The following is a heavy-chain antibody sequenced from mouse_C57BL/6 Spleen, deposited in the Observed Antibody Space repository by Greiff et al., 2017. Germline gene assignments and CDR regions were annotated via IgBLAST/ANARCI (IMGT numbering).Heavy chain of an antibody. J-gene: IGHJ1*03. CDR2: IYPRDGST. V-gene: IGHV1-78*01. Sequence: QVQLQQSDAELVKPGASVKISCKVSGYTFTDHTIHWMKQRPEQGLEWIGYIYPRDGSTKYNEQFKGKATLTADNSSSTAYIQLNRLIFVDTAVDFGARGWTSSSYYWYFDVWGTGTTVTVSS. CDR1: GYTFTDHT. CDR3: ARGWTSSSYYWYFDV. D-gene: IGHD1-1*01.